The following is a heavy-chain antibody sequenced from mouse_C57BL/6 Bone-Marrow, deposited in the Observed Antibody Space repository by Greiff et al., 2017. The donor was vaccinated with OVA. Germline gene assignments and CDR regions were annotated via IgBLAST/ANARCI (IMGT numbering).Heavy chain of an antibody. V-gene: IGHV1-64*01. D-gene: IGHD4-1*01. CDR2: IHPNSGST. Sequence: QVQLQQPGAELVKPGASVKLSCKASGYTFTSYWMHWVKQRPGQGLEWIGMIHPNSGSTNYNEKFKSKATLTVDKSSSTAYMQLSSLTAEDSAVYYCARLDWDGRFAYWGQGTLVTVSA. J-gene: IGHJ3*01. CDR3: ARLDWDGRFAY. CDR1: GYTFTSYW.